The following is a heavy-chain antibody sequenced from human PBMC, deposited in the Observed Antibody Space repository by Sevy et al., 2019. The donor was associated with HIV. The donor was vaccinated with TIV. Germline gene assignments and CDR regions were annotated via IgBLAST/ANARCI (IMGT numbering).Heavy chain of an antibody. CDR2: ISHDGSSK. Sequence: GGSLRLSCAASGFSVSTHAMHWVHQAPGKGLEWVALISHDGSSKYYADSVKGRLTISRDNSKNTLYLQMSSLRPDDTAVYYCTRDAGYSTGWYPSDYWGQGTLVTVSS. CDR1: GFSVSTHA. D-gene: IGHD6-19*01. J-gene: IGHJ4*02. V-gene: IGHV3-30-3*01. CDR3: TRDAGYSTGWYPSDY.